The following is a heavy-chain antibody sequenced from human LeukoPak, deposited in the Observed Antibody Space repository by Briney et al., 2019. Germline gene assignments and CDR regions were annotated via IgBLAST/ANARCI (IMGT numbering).Heavy chain of an antibody. J-gene: IGHJ4*02. CDR1: GGSISSYY. CDR3: ARCTSTSCYNFDY. D-gene: IGHD2-2*02. CDR2: IYYSGST. V-gene: IGHV4-59*08. Sequence: PSETLSLTCTVSGGSISSYYWSWIRQPPGKGLEWIGYIYYSGSTNYNPSLKSRVTISVDTSKNQFSLKLSSVTAADTAVYYCARCTSTSCYNFDYCGQGALLTVSS.